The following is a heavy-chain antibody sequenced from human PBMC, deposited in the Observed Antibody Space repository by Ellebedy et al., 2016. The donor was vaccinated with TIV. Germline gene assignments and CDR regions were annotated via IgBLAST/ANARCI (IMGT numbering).Heavy chain of an antibody. CDR3: ARSGDCSGGSCYKYPNYYGMDV. D-gene: IGHD2-15*01. CDR2: IYYSGST. V-gene: IGHV4-59*01. J-gene: IGHJ6*02. CDR1: GGSISSYY. Sequence: SETLSLTXTVSGGSISSYYWNWIRQPPGKGLEWIGYIYYSGSTNYNPSLKSRVTISVDTSKNQFSLKLSSVTAADTAVYYCARSGDCSGGSCYKYPNYYGMDVWGQGTTVTVSS.